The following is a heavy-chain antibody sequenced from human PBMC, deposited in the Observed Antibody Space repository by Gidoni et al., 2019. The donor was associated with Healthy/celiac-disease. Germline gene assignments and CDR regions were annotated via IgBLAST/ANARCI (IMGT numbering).Heavy chain of an antibody. V-gene: IGHV4-59*01. D-gene: IGHD3-10*01. J-gene: IGHJ6*02. CDR3: ARLWLSYSYGMDV. CDR2: IYYSGST. Sequence: QVQLQESGPGLVKPSEPLSLTCTVSGGSISSYYWSWIRQPPGKGLEWIGYIYYSGSTNYNPSLKSRVTISVDTSKNQFSLKLSSVTAADTAVYYCARLWLSYSYGMDVWGQGTTVTVSS. CDR1: GGSISSYY.